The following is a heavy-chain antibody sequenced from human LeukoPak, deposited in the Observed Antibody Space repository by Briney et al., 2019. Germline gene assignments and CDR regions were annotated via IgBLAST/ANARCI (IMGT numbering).Heavy chain of an antibody. CDR2: ISYDGSNK. J-gene: IGHJ6*03. D-gene: IGHD2-2*01. CDR1: GFTFSSYA. CDR3: ARDGWDIVVVPAAHRAGYYYYYMDV. V-gene: IGHV3-30-3*01. Sequence: GGSLRLSCAASGFTFSSYAMHWVRQAPGKGLEWVAVISYDGSNKYYADSVKGRFTISRDNSKNTLYLQMNSLRAEDTAVYYCARDGWDIVVVPAAHRAGYYYYYMDVWGKGTTVTVSS.